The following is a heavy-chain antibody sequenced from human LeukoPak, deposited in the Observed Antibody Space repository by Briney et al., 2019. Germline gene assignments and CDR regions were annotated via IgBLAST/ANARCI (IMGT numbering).Heavy chain of an antibody. CDR2: INEHGSEK. D-gene: IGHD3-22*01. CDR3: ATPGLDDSRYCFGY. V-gene: IGHV3-7*01. Sequence: PGGSLRLSCAASRFTFSSYAMSWVRQAPGKGLESVANINEHGSEKNYVDSVKGRFTISRDNTKNSLYLQMNSLGAEDTAVYYCATPGLDDSRYCFGYWGQGTLVTVSS. CDR1: RFTFSSYA. J-gene: IGHJ4*02.